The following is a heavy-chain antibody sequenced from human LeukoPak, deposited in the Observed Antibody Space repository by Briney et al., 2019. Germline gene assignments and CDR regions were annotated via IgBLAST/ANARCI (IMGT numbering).Heavy chain of an antibody. J-gene: IGHJ5*02. D-gene: IGHD3-3*01. V-gene: IGHV1-18*01. Sequence: ASVKVSCKASGYTFTSYGISWVRQAPGQGLEWMGWISAYNGNTNYAQKLQGRVTMTTDTSTSTAYMELRSLRSDDTAVYYCARLYYDFWSGNGPAWFDPWGQGTLVTVSS. CDR2: ISAYNGNT. CDR3: ARLYYDFWSGNGPAWFDP. CDR1: GYTFTSYG.